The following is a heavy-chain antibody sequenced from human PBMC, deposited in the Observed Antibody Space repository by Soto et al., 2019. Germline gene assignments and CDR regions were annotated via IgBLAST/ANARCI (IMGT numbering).Heavy chain of an antibody. V-gene: IGHV3-23*01. Sequence: GGSLRLSCAASGFTFSTYAMNWVRQAPGKGLEWVSGISGSGDSTYYADSVKGRFTVSRDNSKNTLYLQMNSLRAEDTAVFYCTKERSSGWSFDYWGQGTLVTVSS. D-gene: IGHD6-19*01. CDR3: TKERSSGWSFDY. CDR1: GFTFSTYA. CDR2: ISGSGDST. J-gene: IGHJ4*02.